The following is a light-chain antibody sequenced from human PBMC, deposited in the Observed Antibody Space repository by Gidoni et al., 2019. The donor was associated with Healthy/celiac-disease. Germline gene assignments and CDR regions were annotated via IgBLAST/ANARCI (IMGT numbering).Light chain of an antibody. CDR1: QSVSSSY. CDR3: QQYGSSPWT. Sequence: IVLTPSPGTLSLSPGERATLSCRSRQSVSSSYLAWYQQKPGQAPRLLIYGASSRATVIPDRFSGSGSGTDFTLTISRLEPEDFAVYYCQQYGSSPWTFGQGTKVEIK. V-gene: IGKV3-20*01. CDR2: GAS. J-gene: IGKJ1*01.